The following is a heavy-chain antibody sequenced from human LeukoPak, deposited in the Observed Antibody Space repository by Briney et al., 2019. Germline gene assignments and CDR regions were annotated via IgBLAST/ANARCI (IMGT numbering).Heavy chain of an antibody. J-gene: IGHJ3*02. V-gene: IGHV4-31*03. D-gene: IGHD6-13*01. CDR2: IYYSGST. CDR3: ARLGSSSWYDAFDI. CDR1: GGSISSGGYY. Sequence: SQTLSLTCTVSGGSISSGGYYWSWIRQHPGKGLEWIGYIYYSGSTYYNPSLKSRVTISVDTSKHQFSLKLSSVIAADTAVYCCARLGSSSWYDAFDIWGQGAMVTVSS.